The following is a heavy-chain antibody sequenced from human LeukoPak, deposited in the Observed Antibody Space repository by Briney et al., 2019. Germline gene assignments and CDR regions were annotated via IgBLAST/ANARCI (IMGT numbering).Heavy chain of an antibody. CDR2: INHSGST. CDR1: GGSFSGYY. D-gene: IGHD6-13*01. J-gene: IGHJ4*02. Sequence: SETLSLTCAVYGGSFSGYYWSWIRQPPGKGLEWIGEINHSGSTNYNPSLKSRVTISVDTSKNQFSLKLSSVTAADTAVYYCARVGRQQLASYYFDYWGQGTLVTVSS. CDR3: ARVGRQQLASYYFDY. V-gene: IGHV4-34*01.